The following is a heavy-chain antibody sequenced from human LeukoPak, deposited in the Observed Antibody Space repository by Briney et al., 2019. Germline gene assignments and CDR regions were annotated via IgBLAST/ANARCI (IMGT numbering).Heavy chain of an antibody. CDR2: ISSSSSFI. V-gene: IGHV3-21*01. J-gene: IGHJ4*02. CDR3: ASSGNGVVPAAPFDY. Sequence: KPGGSLRLSCAASGFTFSSYSMNSVRQAPGKGLEWVSSISSSSSFINYAAAVMSRFTNSRDNAKNSLYLQRNSQRAEDTAVYYCASSGNGVVPAAPFDYWGQGTMVTVSS. CDR1: GFTFSSYS. D-gene: IGHD2-2*01.